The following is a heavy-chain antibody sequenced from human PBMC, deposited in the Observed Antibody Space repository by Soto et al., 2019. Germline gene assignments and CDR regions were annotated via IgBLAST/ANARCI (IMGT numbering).Heavy chain of an antibody. D-gene: IGHD3-22*01. Sequence: QVQLVQSGAEVKKPGSSVKVSCKASGGTFSSYAISWVRQAPGQGLEWMGGIIPILGTANYAQKFPGRVTITADESTSTAYWELSSLRSEDTGVYYCASVAVYYYDSSGYTFYYWGQGTLCTVSS. CDR3: ASVAVYYYDSSGYTFYY. CDR2: IIPILGTA. V-gene: IGHV1-69*01. J-gene: IGHJ4*02. CDR1: GGTFSSYA.